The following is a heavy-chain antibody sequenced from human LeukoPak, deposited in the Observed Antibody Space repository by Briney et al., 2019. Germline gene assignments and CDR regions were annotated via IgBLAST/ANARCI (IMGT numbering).Heavy chain of an antibody. CDR2: ISSSGSTI. J-gene: IGHJ4*02. Sequence: GGSLRLSCAASGFTFSDYYMSWIRQAPGKGLEWVSYISSSGSTIYYADSVKGRFTISRHNSKNTLYLQMNSLRAEDTAVYYCARTYSSWFDYWGQGTLVTVSS. CDR3: ARTYSSWFDY. V-gene: IGHV3-11*01. D-gene: IGHD6-6*01. CDR1: GFTFSDYY.